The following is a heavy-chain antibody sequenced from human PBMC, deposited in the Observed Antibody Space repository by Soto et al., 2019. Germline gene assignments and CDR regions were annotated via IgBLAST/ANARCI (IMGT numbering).Heavy chain of an antibody. D-gene: IGHD6-25*01. J-gene: IGHJ3*02. CDR1: VYSFTSYW. CDR2: IYPDDSYT. CDR3: ARRHSSGDALDI. V-gene: IGHV5-51*03. Sequence: PGESLKISCKGSVYSFTSYWIGWVRQMPGKGLEWMGIIYPDDSYTRYSPSFQGQVTISSYNSVRTALVQWSSLKASDNAMYYCARRHSSGDALDIWGQETMVTVSS.